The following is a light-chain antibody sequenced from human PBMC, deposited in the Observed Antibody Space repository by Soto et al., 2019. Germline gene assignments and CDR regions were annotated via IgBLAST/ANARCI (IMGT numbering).Light chain of an antibody. CDR2: SDD. CDR1: SSNIGENA. Sequence: QSVLIQPPSASGTPGQRVTIPCSGSSSNIGENAVTWYRQLPGTAPKVLIDSDDQRPSGVPNRFSASKSGTSASLAISGLQSEDAADYYCAAWDDNLDGWMFGGGTKLTVL. V-gene: IGLV1-44*01. CDR3: AAWDDNLDGWM. J-gene: IGLJ3*02.